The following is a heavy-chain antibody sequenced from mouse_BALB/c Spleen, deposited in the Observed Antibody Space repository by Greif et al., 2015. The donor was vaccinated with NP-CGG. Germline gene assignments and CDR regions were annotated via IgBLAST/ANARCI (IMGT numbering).Heavy chain of an antibody. J-gene: IGHJ2*01. CDR1: GYTFTSYW. V-gene: IGHV1-7*01. Sequence: VQLQQSGAELAKPGASVKMSCKASGYTFTSYWIHWVKQRPGQGLEWIGYINPSTGYTEYNQKFKDKATLTADKSSSTAYMQLSSLTSEDSAVYYCARSGTYYFDYWGQGTTLTVSS. CDR3: ARSGTYYFDY. D-gene: IGHD4-1*01. CDR2: INPSTGYT.